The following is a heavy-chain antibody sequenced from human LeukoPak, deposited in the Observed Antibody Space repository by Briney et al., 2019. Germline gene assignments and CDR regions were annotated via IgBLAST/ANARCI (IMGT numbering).Heavy chain of an antibody. CDR3: ARAHTPYYYYYYMDV. V-gene: IGHV4-38-2*01. CDR1: GYSISSGYY. Sequence: SETLSLTCAVSGYSISSGYYWGWIRQPPGKGLEWIGSINHSGSTNYNPSLKSRVTISVDTSKNQFSLKLSSVTAADTAVYYCARAHTPYYYYYYMDVWGKGTTVTVSS. J-gene: IGHJ6*03. CDR2: INHSGST.